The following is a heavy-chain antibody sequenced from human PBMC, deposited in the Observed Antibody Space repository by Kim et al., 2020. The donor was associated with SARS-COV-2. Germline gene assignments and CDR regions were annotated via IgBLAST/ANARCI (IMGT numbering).Heavy chain of an antibody. Sequence: ASVKVSCKASGYTFTGYYMHWVRQAPGQGLEWMGRINPNSGGTNYAQKFQGRVTMTRDTSISTAYMELSRLRSDDTAGYYCAREGRGYSYGYQDYWGQGTLVTVSS. J-gene: IGHJ4*02. CDR2: INPNSGGT. V-gene: IGHV1-2*06. CDR1: GYTFTGYY. D-gene: IGHD5-18*01. CDR3: AREGRGYSYGYQDY.